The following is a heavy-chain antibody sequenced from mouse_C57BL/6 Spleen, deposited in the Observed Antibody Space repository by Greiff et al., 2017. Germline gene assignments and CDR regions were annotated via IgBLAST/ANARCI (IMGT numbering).Heavy chain of an antibody. CDR2: IRNKANNHAT. V-gene: IGHV6-6*01. D-gene: IGHD1-1*01. J-gene: IGHJ1*03. CDR1: GFTFSDAW. Sequence: EVHLVESGGGLVQPGGSMKLSCAASGFTFSDAWMDWVRQSPEKGLEWVAEIRNKANNHATYYAESVKGRFTISRDDSKSSVYLQMNSLRAEVTGIYYCASLLRYPDWYFDVWGTGTTVTVSS. CDR3: ASLLRYPDWYFDV.